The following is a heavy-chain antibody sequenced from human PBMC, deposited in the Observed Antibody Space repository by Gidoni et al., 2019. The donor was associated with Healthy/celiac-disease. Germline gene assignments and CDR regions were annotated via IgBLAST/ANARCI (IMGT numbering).Heavy chain of an antibody. V-gene: IGHV4-4*02. J-gene: IGHJ4*02. CDR3: ASGHSASFGVAAEY. CDR2: IYHSGST. Sequence: QVQPQTSGPRLANPSGALSLTCAVSGGSISSSNWWRWVRQPPGKGLEWIGEIYHSGSTNYNPSLKSRVTISVDKSKNQFSLKLSSVTAADTAVYYCASGHSASFGVAAEYWGQGTLVTVSS. CDR1: GGSISSSNW. D-gene: IGHD1-26*01.